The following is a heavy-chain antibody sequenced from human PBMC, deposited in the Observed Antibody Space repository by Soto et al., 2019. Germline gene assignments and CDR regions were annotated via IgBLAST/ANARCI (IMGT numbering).Heavy chain of an antibody. D-gene: IGHD2-15*01. V-gene: IGHV4-61*01. J-gene: IGHJ6*02. CDR2: IYYSGST. CDR3: ARGYCSGGSCYKNYYYYGMDV. Sequence: QVQLQESGPGLVKPSETLSLTCTVSGGSVSSGSYYWSWIRQPPGEGLEWSGYIYYSGSTNYNPSLQSRVTISVDTSKSQFSLKLSSVTAADTAVYYCARGYCSGGSCYKNYYYYGMDVWGQGTTVTVSS. CDR1: GGSVSSGSYY.